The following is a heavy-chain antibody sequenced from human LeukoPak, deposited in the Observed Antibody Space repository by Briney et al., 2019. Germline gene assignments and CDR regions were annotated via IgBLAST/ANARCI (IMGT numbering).Heavy chain of an antibody. CDR3: AKDPVVDSSSWYYFDY. CDR1: GFTFSSYG. CDR2: IRYDGSNK. V-gene: IGHV3-30*02. J-gene: IGHJ4*02. D-gene: IGHD6-13*01. Sequence: PGGSLRLSCAASGFTFSSYGMHWVRQAPGKGLEWVAFIRYDGSNKYYADSVKGRFTISRDNSKNTLYLQMNSLRAEDTAVYYCAKDPVVDSSSWYYFDYWGQGTLVTVSS.